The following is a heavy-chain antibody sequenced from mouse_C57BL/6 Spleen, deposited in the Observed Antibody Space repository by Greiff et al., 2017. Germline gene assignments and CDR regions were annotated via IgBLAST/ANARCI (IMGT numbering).Heavy chain of an antibody. CDR3: ARRGGGYFDY. CDR1: GYTFTSYW. V-gene: IGHV1-50*01. J-gene: IGHJ2*01. Sequence: QVQLQQPGAELVKPGASVKLSCKASGYTFTSYWMQWVKQRPGQGLEWIGEIDPSDSYTNYNQKFKGKATLTVDTSSSKAYMQLSSLTSEDSAVYYCARRGGGYFDYWGQGTTLTVSS. CDR2: IDPSDSYT.